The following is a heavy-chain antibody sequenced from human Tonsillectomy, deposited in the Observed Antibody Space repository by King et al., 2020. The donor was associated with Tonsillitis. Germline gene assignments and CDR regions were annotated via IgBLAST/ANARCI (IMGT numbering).Heavy chain of an antibody. V-gene: IGHV3-30*18. Sequence: QVQLVESGGGVVQPGRSLRLSCAASGFTFSFYGMHWVRQAPGKGLEWVAVISYDGSNKYYADSVKGRFTISRDNSKNTLYLQMNSLRGEDTAVYYCAKITNYGGQYYYYYGMDVWGQGTTVTVSS. J-gene: IGHJ6*02. CDR2: ISYDGSNK. CDR3: AKITNYGGQYYYYYGMDV. CDR1: GFTFSFYG. D-gene: IGHD4-17*01.